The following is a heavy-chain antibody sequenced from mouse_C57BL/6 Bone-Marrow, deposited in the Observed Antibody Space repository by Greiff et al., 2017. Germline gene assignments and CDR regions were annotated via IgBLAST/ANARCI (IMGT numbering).Heavy chain of an antibody. D-gene: IGHD2-5*01. CDR3: ARRGGYSNYAMDY. CDR1: GYTFTNYW. CDR2: IYPGGGYT. J-gene: IGHJ4*01. Sequence: QVHVMQSGAELVRPGTSVKMSCKASGYTFTNYWIGWAKQRPGHGLEWIGDIYPGGGYTNYNEKFKGKATLTADKSSSTAYMQFSNLTSEDSAIYYCARRGGYSNYAMDYWGQGTSVTVSS. V-gene: IGHV1-63*01.